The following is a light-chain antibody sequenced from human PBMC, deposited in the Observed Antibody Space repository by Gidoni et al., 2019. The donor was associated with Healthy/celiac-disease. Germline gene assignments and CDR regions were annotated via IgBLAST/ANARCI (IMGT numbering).Light chain of an antibody. Sequence: QSVLTQPPSVSAAPVHTVTIPCTGSSSNIGAGYDVHWYQQLPGTAPNLLIYGNSNRPSGVPDRFSGAKSGTSASLAITGLQAEDEADYYCQSYDSSLSGSVFGGGTKLTVL. CDR1: SSNIGAGYD. V-gene: IGLV1-40*01. CDR3: QSYDSSLSGSV. CDR2: GNS. J-gene: IGLJ2*01.